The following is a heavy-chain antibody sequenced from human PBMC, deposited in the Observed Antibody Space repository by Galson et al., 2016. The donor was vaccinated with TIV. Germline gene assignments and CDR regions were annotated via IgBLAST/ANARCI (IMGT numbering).Heavy chain of an antibody. J-gene: IGHJ5*02. CDR2: IVPMFGTT. D-gene: IGHD3-22*01. CDR3: ARGGGIYDSSGYFLFDP. V-gene: IGHV1-69*13. CDR1: GVTFSYFA. Sequence: SVKVSCKASGVTFSYFAFSWVRQAPGQGLEWMGGIVPMFGTTNYAQKFQGRVTISADESTTTAYLELSSLRSEDTAVYYCARGGGIYDSSGYFLFDPWGQGTLVTVSS.